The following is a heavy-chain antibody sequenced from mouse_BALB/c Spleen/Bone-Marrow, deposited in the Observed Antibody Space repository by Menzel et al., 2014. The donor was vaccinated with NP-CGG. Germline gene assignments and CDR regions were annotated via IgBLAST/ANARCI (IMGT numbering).Heavy chain of an antibody. J-gene: IGHJ4*01. V-gene: IGHV14-3*02. Sequence: EVKLMESGAELVKPGASVKLSCTASGFNIKDTYMHWVKQRPEQGLEWIGRIDPANGNTKYDPKFQGKATITADTSSNTAYLRLSSLTSEDTAVYYCARSRDYGSSYYAMDYWGQGTSVTVSS. CDR2: IDPANGNT. CDR1: GFNIKDTY. D-gene: IGHD1-1*01. CDR3: ARSRDYGSSYYAMDY.